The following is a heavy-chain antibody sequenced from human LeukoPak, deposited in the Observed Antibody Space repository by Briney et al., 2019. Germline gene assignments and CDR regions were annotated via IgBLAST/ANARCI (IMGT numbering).Heavy chain of an antibody. D-gene: IGHD3-10*01. CDR2: IHNSGTT. CDR3: ARRYYYNLGSFPFDF. Sequence: PAETLTLTCAVSGGPFSGYFWSWIRQSSGNGLEWIGEIHNSGTTNYNPPLNSRVTISEDTSKNHFYLNLSSVTAAATAVYYCARRYYYNLGSFPFDFWGQGTLVTVSS. V-gene: IGHV4-34*01. J-gene: IGHJ4*02. CDR1: GGPFSGYF.